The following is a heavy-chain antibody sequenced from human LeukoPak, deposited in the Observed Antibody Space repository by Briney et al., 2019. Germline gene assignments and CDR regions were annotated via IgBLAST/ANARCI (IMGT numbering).Heavy chain of an antibody. CDR2: IYYSGSA. J-gene: IGHJ4*02. CDR1: GGSISSYY. Sequence: PSETLSLTCTVSGGSISSYYWSWIRQPPGKGLEWIGYIYYSGSANYNPSLKSRVTISVDTSKNQFSLRLISVTAADTAVYYCARGQQLDYWGQGLLVTVSS. CDR3: ARGQQLDY. V-gene: IGHV4-59*01. D-gene: IGHD1-1*01.